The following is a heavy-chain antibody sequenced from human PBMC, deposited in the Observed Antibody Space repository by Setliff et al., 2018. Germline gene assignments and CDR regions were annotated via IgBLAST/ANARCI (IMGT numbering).Heavy chain of an antibody. CDR2: INPNSGGT. D-gene: IGHD1-26*01. CDR3: ARIMGIVGDNWFDP. V-gene: IGHV1-2*06. J-gene: IGHJ5*02. CDR1: GYTFTGYY. Sequence: ASVKSCKASGYTFTGYYMHWVRQAPGQGLEWMGRINPNSGGTNYAQKFQGRVTMTRDTSISTAYVELSRLRSDDTAVYYCARIMGIVGDNWFDPWGQGTLVTVSS.